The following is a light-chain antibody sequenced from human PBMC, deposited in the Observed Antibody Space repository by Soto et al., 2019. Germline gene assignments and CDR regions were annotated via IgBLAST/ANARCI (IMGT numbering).Light chain of an antibody. CDR3: QQSYSTPHT. CDR2: DAS. Sequence: EIVLTQSPASLSLSPGERATLSCRASQSVGRYLAWYQQKPGQAPRLLIYDASSRAIGIPARFSGSGSGTDFTLTISSLQPEDFATYYCQQSYSTPHTFGQGTKVEIK. V-gene: IGKV3-11*01. J-gene: IGKJ1*01. CDR1: QSVGRY.